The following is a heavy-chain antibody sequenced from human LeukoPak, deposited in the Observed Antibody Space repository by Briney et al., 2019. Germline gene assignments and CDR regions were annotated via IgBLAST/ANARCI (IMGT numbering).Heavy chain of an antibody. J-gene: IGHJ2*01. CDR1: GFTFDDYG. V-gene: IGHV3-20*04. D-gene: IGHD3-22*01. CDR3: ARDLPHYYDSSGYSNWYFDL. Sequence: GGSLRLSCAASGFTFDDYGMSWVRQAPGKGLEWVSGINWNGGSTGYADSVKGRFTISRDNAKNSLYLQMNSLRAEDTALYYCARDLPHYYDSSGYSNWYFDLWGRGTLVTVSS. CDR2: INWNGGST.